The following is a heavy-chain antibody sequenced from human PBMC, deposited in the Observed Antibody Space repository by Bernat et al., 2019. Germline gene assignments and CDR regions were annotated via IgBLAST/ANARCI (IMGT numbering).Heavy chain of an antibody. J-gene: IGHJ5*02. CDR1: GFTFSSYS. V-gene: IGHV3-21*01. CDR3: ASGWELRVPNH. Sequence: EVQLVESGGGLVKPGGSLRLSCAASGFTFSSYSMNWFRQAPGKGLEWVSSISSSSSYISYADSLKGRVTISRDNAKNSLYLQMNSLRAEDTAVYYCASGWELRVPNHWGQGTLVTVSS. CDR2: ISSSSSYI. D-gene: IGHD1-26*01.